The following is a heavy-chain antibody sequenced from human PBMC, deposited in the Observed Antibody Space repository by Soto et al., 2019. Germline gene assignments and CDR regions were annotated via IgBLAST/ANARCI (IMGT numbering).Heavy chain of an antibody. J-gene: IGHJ3*02. CDR2: VSAYNDNT. CDR1: GYTFTSYG. V-gene: IGHV1-18*01. D-gene: IGHD3-9*01. CDR3: ARNSDYDILTGTLGAFDI. Sequence: ASVKVSCKASGYTFTSYGISWVRQAPGQGLEWMGWVSAYNDNTNYAQKLQGRVTMTTDTSTSTAYMELRSLRSDDTAVYYCARNSDYDILTGTLGAFDIWGQGTMVTV.